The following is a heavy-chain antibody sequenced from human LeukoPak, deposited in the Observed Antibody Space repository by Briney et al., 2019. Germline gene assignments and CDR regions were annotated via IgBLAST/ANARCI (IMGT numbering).Heavy chain of an antibody. CDR2: ISSSSSYI. D-gene: IGHD4-17*01. V-gene: IGHV3-21*01. Sequence: GGSLRLSCAASGFTFSSYSMNWVRQAPGKGLEWVSSISSSSSYIYYADSVKGRFTISRDNAKNTLYLQMNSLRAEDTAVYYCARGPVTTGFDWFDPWGQGTLVTVSS. CDR3: ARGPVTTGFDWFDP. CDR1: GFTFSSYS. J-gene: IGHJ5*02.